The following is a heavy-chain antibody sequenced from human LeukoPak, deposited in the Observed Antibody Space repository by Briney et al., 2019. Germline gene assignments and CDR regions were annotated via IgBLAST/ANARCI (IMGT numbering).Heavy chain of an antibody. CDR2: ISTGSSTT. V-gene: IGHV3-48*02. Sequence: GGSMRLSCAASEFAFSTYNMNWVRQAPGKGLEWVSYISTGSSTTYYADSVKGRFTISRDNVENSLYLQMNSLRDEDTAVYYCARVAAGYSVNYFDYWGQGTLVTVSS. J-gene: IGHJ4*02. D-gene: IGHD4-23*01. CDR1: EFAFSTYN. CDR3: ARVAAGYSVNYFDY.